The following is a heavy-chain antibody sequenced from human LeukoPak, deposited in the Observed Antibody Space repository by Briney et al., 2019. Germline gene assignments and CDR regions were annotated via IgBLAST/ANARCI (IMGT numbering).Heavy chain of an antibody. J-gene: IGHJ4*02. CDR2: ISWNSGSI. D-gene: IGHD5-18*01. V-gene: IGHV3-9*01. CDR3: AKEEDSYGHPHFDY. Sequence: PGRSLRLSCAASGFTFDDYAMHWVRQAPGKGLEWVSGISWNSGSIGYADSVKGRFTISRDNAKNSLYLQMNSLRAEDTALYYCAKEEDSYGHPHFDYWGQGTLVTVSS. CDR1: GFTFDDYA.